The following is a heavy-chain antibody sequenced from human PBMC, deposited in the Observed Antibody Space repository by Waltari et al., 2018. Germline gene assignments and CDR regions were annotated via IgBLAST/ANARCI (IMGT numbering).Heavy chain of an antibody. V-gene: IGHV4-59*01. Sequence: QVQLQESGPGLVKPSETLSLTCTVSGGSISSYYWSWIRQPPGKGLEWIGYTYYTGSTNYTPSLKSRVTISVATSKNQFSLKLSSVTAADTAVYYCARGQTYYYGSGSYYNNGFDYWGQGTLVTVSS. J-gene: IGHJ4*02. D-gene: IGHD3-10*01. CDR1: GGSISSYY. CDR2: TYYTGST. CDR3: ARGQTYYYGSGSYYNNGFDY.